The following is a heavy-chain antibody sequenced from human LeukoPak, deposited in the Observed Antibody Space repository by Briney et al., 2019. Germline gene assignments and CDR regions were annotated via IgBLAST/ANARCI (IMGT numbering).Heavy chain of an antibody. Sequence: GGSLRLSCAASGFTFSSNAMSWVRQAPGMGLEWVSVISNYGGSTYYADSVKGRFTISRDNSKNTLFLQMNSLRAEDTGIYYCTKDRRMTTVTCLDYWGQGTLVTVSS. D-gene: IGHD4-17*01. CDR1: GFTFSSNA. CDR2: ISNYGGST. J-gene: IGHJ4*02. V-gene: IGHV3-23*01. CDR3: TKDRRMTTVTCLDY.